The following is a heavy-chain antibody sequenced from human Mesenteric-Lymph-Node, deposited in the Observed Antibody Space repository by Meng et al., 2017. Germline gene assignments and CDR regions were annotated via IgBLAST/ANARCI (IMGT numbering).Heavy chain of an antibody. CDR2: ISGGGETT. Sequence: GESLKISCAASGFTFDDYAMHWVRQAPGKGLEWVSDISGGGETTNYADSVKGRFTISRDNSKNSLYPQMNSLRAEDTAVYYCARGRYYYDSSGYAFDIWGQGTMVTVSS. D-gene: IGHD3-22*01. J-gene: IGHJ3*02. CDR3: ARGRYYYDSSGYAFDI. CDR1: GFTFDDYA. V-gene: IGHV3-23*01.